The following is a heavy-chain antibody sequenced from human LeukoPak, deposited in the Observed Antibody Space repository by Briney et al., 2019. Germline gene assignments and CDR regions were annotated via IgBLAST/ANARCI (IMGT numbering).Heavy chain of an antibody. CDR3: ARFIAVARRGYYFDY. CDR1: GYTFTSYG. CDR2: ISAYNGNT. V-gene: IGHV1-18*01. D-gene: IGHD6-19*01. Sequence: GASVKVSCKASGYTFTSYGISWVRQAPGKGVEWMGWISAYNGNTNYAQKLQGRVTMTTDTSTSTAYMELRSLRSDDTAVYYCARFIAVARRGYYFDYWGQGTLVTVSS. J-gene: IGHJ4*02.